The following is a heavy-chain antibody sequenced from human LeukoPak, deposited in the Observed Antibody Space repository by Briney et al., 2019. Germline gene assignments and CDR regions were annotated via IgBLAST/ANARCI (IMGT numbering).Heavy chain of an antibody. Sequence: SETLSLTCTVSGGSISGSTYYWAWIRQPPGKGLEWIGSVYYTGNTYHNPSLKSRVTISVDTSKNQFSLRLSFLTAADTAVYYCARDGSDNRGLFDYWGQGTLLTVSS. CDR2: VYYTGNT. D-gene: IGHD1-14*01. CDR1: GGSISGSTYY. J-gene: IGHJ4*02. CDR3: ARDGSDNRGLFDY. V-gene: IGHV4-39*07.